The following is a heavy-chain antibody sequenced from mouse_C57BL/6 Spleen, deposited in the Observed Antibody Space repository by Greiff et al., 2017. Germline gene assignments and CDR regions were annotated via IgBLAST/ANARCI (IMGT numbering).Heavy chain of an antibody. CDR1: GFTFSSYA. CDR2: ISSGGDYI. D-gene: IGHD2-4*01. Sequence: EVKLMESGEGLVKPGGSLKLSCAASGFTFSSYAMSWVRQTPEKRLEWVAYISSGGDYIYYAVTVKGRFTISRANARNTLYLQMSSLKSEDTAMYYCTRERDYGEGWCAYWGQGTLVTVSA. J-gene: IGHJ3*01. CDR3: TRERDYGEGWCAY. V-gene: IGHV5-9-1*02.